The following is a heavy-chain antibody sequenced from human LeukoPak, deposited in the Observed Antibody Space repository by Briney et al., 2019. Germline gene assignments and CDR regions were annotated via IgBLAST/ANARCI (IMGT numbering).Heavy chain of an antibody. CDR3: SGRSGFSSIY. V-gene: IGHV3-7*01. CDR1: GFTFNTHW. J-gene: IGHJ4*02. D-gene: IGHD2-2*01. Sequence: GGSLRLSCEASGFTFNTHWMNWVRHAPGKGLEWMANISPDGGVEVYVDSVKGRFTISRDNAKNSVYLQMNNVRAEDTGVYYCSGRSGFSSIYWGQGILVTVSS. CDR2: ISPDGGVE.